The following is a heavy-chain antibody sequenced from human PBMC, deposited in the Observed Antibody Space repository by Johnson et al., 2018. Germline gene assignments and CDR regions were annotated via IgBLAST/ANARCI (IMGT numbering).Heavy chain of an antibody. J-gene: IGHJ6*02. CDR2: IWYDGSYQ. V-gene: IGHV3-33*01. D-gene: IGHD3-10*01. CDR3: AREGDGGFLVVPMDV. CDR1: GFSFSNYG. Sequence: QVQLVESGGGVVQPGRSLRLSCVASGFSFSNYGMHWVRQAPGKGLEWVAIIWYDGSYQYYTDSVKGRFTISRDNSKNTIYLQMTSLRAEDTAVYYCAREGDGGFLVVPMDVWGQGTTVTVSS.